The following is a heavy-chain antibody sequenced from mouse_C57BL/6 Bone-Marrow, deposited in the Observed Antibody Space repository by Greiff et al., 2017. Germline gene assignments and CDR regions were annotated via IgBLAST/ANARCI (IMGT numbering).Heavy chain of an antibody. CDR1: GFTFSNYW. CDR2: IRLKSDNYAT. CDR3: TRGLTTVVDY. D-gene: IGHD1-1*01. V-gene: IGHV6-3*01. J-gene: IGHJ2*01. Sequence: DVQLQESGGGLVQPGGSMKLSCVASGFTFSNYWMNWVRQSPEKGLEWVAQIRLKSDNYATHYAESVKGRFTISRDDSKSSVYLQMNNLRAEDTGIYYCTRGLTTVVDYWGQGTTLTVSS.